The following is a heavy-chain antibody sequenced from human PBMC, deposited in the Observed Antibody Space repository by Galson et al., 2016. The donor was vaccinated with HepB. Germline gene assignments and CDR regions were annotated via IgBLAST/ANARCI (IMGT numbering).Heavy chain of an antibody. V-gene: IGHV3-30*18. CDR2: ILYDGSNK. CDR3: AKAPYCSGGNCYGAAFDI. Sequence: SLRLSCAASGFTFSSYGMHWVRQAPGKGLEWVAVILYDGSNKYYADSVKGRFTISRDNSKNTLYLQMNSLRAEDTAMYYCAKAPYCSGGNCYGAAFDIWGQGTMVTVSS. CDR1: GFTFSSYG. D-gene: IGHD2-15*01. J-gene: IGHJ3*02.